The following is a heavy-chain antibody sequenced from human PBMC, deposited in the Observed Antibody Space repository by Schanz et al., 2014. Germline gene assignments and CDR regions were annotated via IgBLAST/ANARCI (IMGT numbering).Heavy chain of an antibody. Sequence: QVQLVESGGGVVQPGGSLRLSCAASGFIFSNYGMHWVRQAPGKGLEWVSGFIVDSGNTYYAGSVKGRFTISRDNSKNTLYLQMNTLRAEDTAVYYCARDRGYCSGGSCLTFDYWGQGTLVTVSS. V-gene: IGHV3-NL1*01. CDR3: ARDRGYCSGGSCLTFDY. CDR2: FIVDSGNT. D-gene: IGHD2-15*01. J-gene: IGHJ4*02. CDR1: GFIFSNYG.